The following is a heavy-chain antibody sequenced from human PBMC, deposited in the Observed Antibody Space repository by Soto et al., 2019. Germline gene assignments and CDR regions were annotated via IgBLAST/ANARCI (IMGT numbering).Heavy chain of an antibody. Sequence: QVQLQESGPGLVMPSETLSLTCTVSGDSISGSPYFWGWIRQPPGKRLEWIGSILYDGYPLYTPALKSRVTISVDTSKNQFSLTLTSVAAADTAIYFCARLQAAVPHYWGQGILVTVSS. CDR2: ILYDGYP. J-gene: IGHJ4*02. CDR3: ARLQAAVPHY. V-gene: IGHV4-39*01. D-gene: IGHD6-13*01. CDR1: GDSISGSPYF.